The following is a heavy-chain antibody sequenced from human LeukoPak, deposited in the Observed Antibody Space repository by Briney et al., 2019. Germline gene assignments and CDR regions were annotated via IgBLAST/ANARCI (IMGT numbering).Heavy chain of an antibody. CDR1: GGSVGGYY. J-gene: IGHJ3*02. V-gene: IGHV4-34*01. Sequence: SETLSLTCAVDGGSVGGYYWSWIRQPPGKWREWIGEINHMGSTNYNPSLKSRVTISGDTSKNQFSLTLSSVTAPHTAVYYCARHRTLRRAQHYYGSGSYSDAFDIWGQGTMVTVSS. D-gene: IGHD3-10*01. CDR2: INHMGST. CDR3: ARHRTLRRAQHYYGSGSYSDAFDI.